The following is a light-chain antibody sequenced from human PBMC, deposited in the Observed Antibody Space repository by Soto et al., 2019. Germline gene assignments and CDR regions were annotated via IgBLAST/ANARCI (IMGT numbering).Light chain of an antibody. J-gene: IGKJ1*01. CDR3: QQYYITPPT. CDR2: WAS. V-gene: IGKV4-1*01. Sequence: DIVMTQSPDSLAVSLGERATINCKSSQSVLYSSNNKSYLAWYQQKPGQPPKLLIYWASTRESGVPDRFSGSGSGTDFTLTISSLQAEDVAVYYCQQYYITPPTFGQGTKVEIK. CDR1: QSVLYSSNNKSY.